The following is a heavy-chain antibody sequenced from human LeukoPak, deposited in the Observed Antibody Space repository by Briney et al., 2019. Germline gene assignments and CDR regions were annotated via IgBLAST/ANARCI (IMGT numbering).Heavy chain of an antibody. CDR3: ARPGRGGIYFFDF. CDR2: INTNTGNP. V-gene: IGHV7-4-1*02. CDR1: GYTFTNYA. D-gene: IGHD2-21*01. J-gene: IGHJ4*02. Sequence: GASVKVSCKASGYTFTNYAINWVRQAPGQGLEWMGWINTNTGNPMYAQGFTGGVVFSLDTSVSTAYLQISSLKAEDTAVYFCARPGRGGIYFFDFWGQGTLVTVSS.